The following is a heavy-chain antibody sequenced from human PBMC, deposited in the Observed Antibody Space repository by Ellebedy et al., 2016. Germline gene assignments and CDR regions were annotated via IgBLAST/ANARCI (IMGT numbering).Heavy chain of an antibody. D-gene: IGHD2-21*01. CDR3: AKHETDGDYYFDL. Sequence: GGSLRLSXAASGFTFKTYAMSWVRQAPGEGLEWVSTLSGSGPKTYYADSVQGRFTISRDNSKSTLYLQMNSLRAEDTADYYCAKHETDGDYYFDLWGRGTLVTVSS. CDR1: GFTFKTYA. J-gene: IGHJ2*01. V-gene: IGHV3-23*01. CDR2: LSGSGPKT.